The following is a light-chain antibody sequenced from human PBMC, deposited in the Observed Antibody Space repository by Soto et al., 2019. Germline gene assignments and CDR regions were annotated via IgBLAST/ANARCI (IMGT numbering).Light chain of an antibody. CDR3: GTWDSSLSVVV. V-gene: IGLV1-51*01. Sequence: QSVLTQPPSVSAAPGQKVTISCSGSSSNIGNNYVSWYQHLPGTAPKLLIYDNNKRPSGIPDRFSGSQSGTSATLGITGLQTGDESDYYRGTWDSSLSVVVFGGGIK. CDR2: DNN. J-gene: IGLJ2*01. CDR1: SSNIGNNY.